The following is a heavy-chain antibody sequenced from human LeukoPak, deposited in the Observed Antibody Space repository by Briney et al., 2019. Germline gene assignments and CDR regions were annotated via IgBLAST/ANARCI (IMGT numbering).Heavy chain of an antibody. CDR3: ARGYSYELTSEFDY. CDR1: GFTFDDYA. V-gene: IGHV3-9*01. J-gene: IGHJ4*02. Sequence: GRSLRLSCAASGFTFDDYAMHWVRQAPGKGLEWVSGISWNSGSIGYADSVKGRFTISRDNAKNSLYLQMNSLRAEDTALYYCARGYSYELTSEFDYWGQGTLVTVSS. CDR2: ISWNSGSI. D-gene: IGHD5-18*01.